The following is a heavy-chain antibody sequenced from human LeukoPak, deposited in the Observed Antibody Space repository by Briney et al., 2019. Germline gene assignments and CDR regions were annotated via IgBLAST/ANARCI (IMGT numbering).Heavy chain of an antibody. V-gene: IGHV4-59*01. CDR1: GGSISSYY. J-gene: IGHJ5*02. CDR3: ASSSGYLNWFDP. CDR2: IYYSGST. D-gene: IGHD5-18*01. Sequence: PSETLSLTCTVSGGSISSYYWSWIRQPPGKGLEWIGYIYYSGSTNYNPSPKSRVTISVDASKNQFSLKLSSVTAADTAVYYCASSSGYLNWFDPWGQGTLVTVSS.